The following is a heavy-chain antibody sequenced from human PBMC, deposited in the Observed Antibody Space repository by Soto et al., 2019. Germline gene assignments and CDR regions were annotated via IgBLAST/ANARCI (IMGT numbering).Heavy chain of an antibody. V-gene: IGHV1-69*02. Sequence: QVQLVQSGAEVKKPGSSVKVSCKASGGTFSSYTISWVRQAPGQGLEWMGRFIPILGIANYAQKFQGRVTITADKSTSTAYMELSSLRSEDTAVYYCARVMGAGGMDVWGQGTTVTVSS. CDR2: FIPILGIA. CDR1: GGTFSSYT. CDR3: ARVMGAGGMDV. D-gene: IGHD2-8*01. J-gene: IGHJ6*02.